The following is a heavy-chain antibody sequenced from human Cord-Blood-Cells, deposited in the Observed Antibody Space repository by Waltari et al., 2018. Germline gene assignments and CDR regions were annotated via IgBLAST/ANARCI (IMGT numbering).Heavy chain of an antibody. Sequence: EVQLVESGGGLVKPGGSLRLSCAASGFTFSRYSMNWVGQAPGNDLECLSSISSSSYIYYADAVKGRFTISRDNAKNSLYLQMNSLRAEDTAVYYCARKGLGIEFYFDYWGQGTLVTVSS. CDR1: GFTFSRYS. CDR3: ARKGLGIEFYFDY. D-gene: IGHD7-27*01. J-gene: IGHJ4*02. V-gene: IGHV3-21*01. CDR2: ISSSSYI.